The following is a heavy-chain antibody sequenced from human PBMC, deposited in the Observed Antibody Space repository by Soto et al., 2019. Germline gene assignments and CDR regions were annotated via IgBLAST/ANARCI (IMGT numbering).Heavy chain of an antibody. CDR1: GDCVDSDSNY. J-gene: IGHJ5*01. V-gene: IGHV4-61*01. Sequence: TSTVYGDCVDSDSNYCTGIRQPPGKGLEWIGYIYYSGDTSYHPSLKSRVTMSLDTSKNQFSLKLSSVTAADTAVYYFSRYCRNYLNLFSSCGQG. CDR3: SRYCRNYLNLFSS. CDR2: IYYSGDT. D-gene: IGHD2-21*01.